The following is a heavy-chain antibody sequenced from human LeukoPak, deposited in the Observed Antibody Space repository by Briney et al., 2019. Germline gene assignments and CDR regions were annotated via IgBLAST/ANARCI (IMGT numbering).Heavy chain of an antibody. D-gene: IGHD3-10*01. CDR3: AKEVRGGPFDY. Sequence: PGRSLRLSCAASGFTFSSYAMHWVRQAPGKGLEWVAVISYDGSNKYYADSVKGRFTISRDNSKNTLYLQMNSLRAEDTAVYYCAKEVRGGPFDYWGQGTLVTVSS. V-gene: IGHV3-30-3*01. J-gene: IGHJ4*02. CDR2: ISYDGSNK. CDR1: GFTFSSYA.